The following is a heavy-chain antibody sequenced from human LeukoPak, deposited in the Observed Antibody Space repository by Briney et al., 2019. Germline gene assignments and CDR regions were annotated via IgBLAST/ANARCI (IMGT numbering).Heavy chain of an antibody. D-gene: IGHD4-23*01. CDR2: INHSGST. J-gene: IGHJ3*02. V-gene: IGHV4-34*01. CDR1: GGSFSGYY. Sequence: SETLSLTCAVYGGSFSGYYWSWIRQPPGKGLEWIGEINHSGSTNYNPSLKSRVTISVDTSKNQFSLKLSSVTAADTAVYYCATSTVVTAFDIWGQGAMVTVSS. CDR3: ATSTVVTAFDI.